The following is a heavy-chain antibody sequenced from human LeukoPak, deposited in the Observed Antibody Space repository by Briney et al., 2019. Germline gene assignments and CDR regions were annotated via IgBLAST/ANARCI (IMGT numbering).Heavy chain of an antibody. CDR2: ISGSGGST. CDR1: GFTFSSYA. D-gene: IGHD3-10*01. CDR3: AKDATVRGVIDAFDI. J-gene: IGHJ3*02. V-gene: IGHV3-23*01. Sequence: GGSLRLSCAASGFTFSSYAMNWVRQAPGKGLEWVSSISGSGGSTYYADSVKGRFIISRDNFKKMLYMQMNSLRAEDTAVYYCAKDATVRGVIDAFDIWGQGTMVTVSS.